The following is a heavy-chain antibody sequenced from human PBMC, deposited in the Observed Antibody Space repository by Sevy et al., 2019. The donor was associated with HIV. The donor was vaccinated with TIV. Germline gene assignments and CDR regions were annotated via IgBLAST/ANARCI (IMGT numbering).Heavy chain of an antibody. Sequence: ASVKVSCKAFGYTFTSYTISWVRQAPGQGLEWMGWINTYNGNTNRVHKVQGRVTLTTDTTSTAYLELRSLRYDDTAVYYCARDTREKSFDYWGQGTVVTVSS. CDR1: GYTFTSYT. CDR2: INTYNGNT. V-gene: IGHV1-18*01. J-gene: IGHJ4*02. CDR3: ARDTREKSFDY.